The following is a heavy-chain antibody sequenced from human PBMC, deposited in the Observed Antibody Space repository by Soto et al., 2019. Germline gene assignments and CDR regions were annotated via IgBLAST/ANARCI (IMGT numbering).Heavy chain of an antibody. Sequence: ESGGGLMQPGGSLRLSCAVSGFTVRANYMSWVRQAPGKGLEWVSVIYSGGTTYYADSVKGRFIISRDISKNTLYLQMNILRAEDTAVYYCHGYGYWGQGTLVTVSS. CDR3: HGYGY. CDR1: GFTVRANY. V-gene: IGHV3-53*01. D-gene: IGHD5-12*01. J-gene: IGHJ4*02. CDR2: IYSGGTT.